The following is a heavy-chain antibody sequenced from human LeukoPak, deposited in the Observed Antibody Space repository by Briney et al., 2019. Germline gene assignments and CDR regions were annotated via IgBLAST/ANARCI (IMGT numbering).Heavy chain of an antibody. Sequence: PGGSLRLSCAASVFTFSSYSMNWVRQAPGKGLEWVSSISSSSSYIYYADSVKGRFTISRDNAKNSLYLQMNSLRAEDTAVYYCARDGRRRGYYGSGSYYTHNWFDPWGQGTLVTVSS. J-gene: IGHJ5*02. D-gene: IGHD3-10*01. CDR2: ISSSSSYI. CDR3: ARDGRRRGYYGSGSYYTHNWFDP. V-gene: IGHV3-21*01. CDR1: VFTFSSYS.